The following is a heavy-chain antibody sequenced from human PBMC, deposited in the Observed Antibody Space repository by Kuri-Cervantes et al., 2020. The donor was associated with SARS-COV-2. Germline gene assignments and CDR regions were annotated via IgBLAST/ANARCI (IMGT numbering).Heavy chain of an antibody. CDR2: IYYSGSS. D-gene: IGHD3-3*01. J-gene: IGHJ3*01. CDR3: ASQRFLEWLPLGAFDV. CDR1: GGSIISSSYY. V-gene: IGHV4-39*01. Sequence: ESLKISCTVSGGSIISSSYYWGWIRQPRGKGLEWIGSIYYSGSSHYNPSFKSRVTMSVDTSKNQFSLKLSSVTAADTAVYYCASQRFLEWLPLGAFDVWGQGTMVTVSS.